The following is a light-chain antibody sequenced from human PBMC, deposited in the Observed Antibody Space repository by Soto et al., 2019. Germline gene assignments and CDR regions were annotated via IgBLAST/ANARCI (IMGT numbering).Light chain of an antibody. CDR1: QSVSSN. Sequence: EIVMTQSPSTLSVSPGERATLSCRASQSVSSNLAWYKQKPGQAPMLLIYGASTRATGIPARYSGSGSGTEFTLTNSSLQSEDFAVYYCQQYNNWPWTFGQGTKVEIK. J-gene: IGKJ1*01. CDR3: QQYNNWPWT. CDR2: GAS. V-gene: IGKV3-15*01.